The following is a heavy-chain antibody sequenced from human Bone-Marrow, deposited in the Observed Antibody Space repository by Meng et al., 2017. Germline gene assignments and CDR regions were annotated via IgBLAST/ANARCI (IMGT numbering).Heavy chain of an antibody. CDR2: IYTSGST. CDR1: GGSISSGSYY. D-gene: IGHD3-10*01. J-gene: IGHJ6*02. V-gene: IGHV4-61*02. Sequence: LRLSCTVSGGSISSGSYYWSWIRQPAGKGLEWIGRIYTSGSTNYNPSLKSRVTMSVDTSKNQFSLKLSSVTAADTAVYYCASAKKATPKFMVRGVSYYYGMDVWGQGTTVTVSS. CDR3: ASAKKATPKFMVRGVSYYYGMDV.